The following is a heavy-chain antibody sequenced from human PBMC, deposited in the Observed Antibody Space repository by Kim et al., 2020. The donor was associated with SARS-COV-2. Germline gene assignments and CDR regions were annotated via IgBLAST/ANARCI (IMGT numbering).Heavy chain of an antibody. CDR2: ISSSSSTI. CDR3: ARGDFDWFESHAPDY. V-gene: IGHV3-48*02. Sequence: GGSLRLSCAASGFTFSSYSMNWVRQAPGKGLEWVSYISSSSSTIYYADSVKGRFTISRDNAKNSLYLQMNSLRDEDTAVYYCARGDFDWFESHAPDYWGQGTLVTVSS. CDR1: GFTFSSYS. D-gene: IGHD3-9*01. J-gene: IGHJ4*02.